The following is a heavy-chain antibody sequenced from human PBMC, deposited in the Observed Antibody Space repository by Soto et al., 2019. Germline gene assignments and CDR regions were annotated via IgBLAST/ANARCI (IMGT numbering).Heavy chain of an antibody. J-gene: IGHJ6*02. CDR1: GGSFSGYY. CDR2: VNHGGTS. V-gene: IGHV4-34*01. Sequence: QVQLQQWGAGLLKPSETLSLTCAVHGGSFSGYYWDWIRQPPGKGLEWIGEVNHGGTSNYNPSLKSRAIISVDTSKNQFSLKLTSVTAEDTALYFCASLSFLRSGDLFHGLDVWGQGTTVTVSS. CDR3: ASLSFLRSGDLFHGLDV. D-gene: IGHD3-10*01.